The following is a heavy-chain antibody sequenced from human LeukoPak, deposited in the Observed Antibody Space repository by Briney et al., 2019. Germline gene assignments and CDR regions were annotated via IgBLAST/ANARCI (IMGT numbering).Heavy chain of an antibody. D-gene: IGHD4-17*01. CDR2: MNPNSGNT. CDR3: ARVRDYGDYIYGMDV. V-gene: IGHV1-8*01. CDR1: GYTFTSYD. Sequence: ASVKVSCKASGYTFTSYDINWVRQATGQGLEWMGWMNPNSGNTGYAQKFQGRVTLTRNTSISTAYMELSSLRSEDTAVYCCARVRDYGDYIYGMDVWGQGTTVTVSS. J-gene: IGHJ6*02.